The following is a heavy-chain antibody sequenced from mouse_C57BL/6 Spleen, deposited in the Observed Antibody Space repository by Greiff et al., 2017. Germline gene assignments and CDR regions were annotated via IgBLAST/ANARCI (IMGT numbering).Heavy chain of an antibody. Sequence: QVQLQQPGAELVKPGASVKMSCKASGYTFTSYWITWVTQRPGQGLAWIGDIYPGSGSTNYNEKFKSKATLTVDTSSSTAYMQLSSLTSEDSAVYYCARSYYAMDYWGQGTSVTVSS. CDR2: IYPGSGST. CDR3: ARSYYAMDY. V-gene: IGHV1-55*01. J-gene: IGHJ4*01. CDR1: GYTFTSYW.